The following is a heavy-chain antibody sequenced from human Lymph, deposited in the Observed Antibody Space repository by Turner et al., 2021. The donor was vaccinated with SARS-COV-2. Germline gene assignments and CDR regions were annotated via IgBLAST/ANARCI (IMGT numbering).Heavy chain of an antibody. D-gene: IGHD3-10*01. V-gene: IGHV1-2*02. CDR2: INPNSGGT. J-gene: IGHJ4*02. Sequence: QVQLMQSGAEVKKPGASVTVSCMASGYAFTGYYMHWVRQAPGQGIECMGWINPNSGGTNYAQKFQGRVTMTRDTSISTAYMELSRLRSDDTAVYYCARSRDLQSMVRGVDPFDYWGQGTLVTVSS. CDR3: ARSRDLQSMVRGVDPFDY. CDR1: GYAFTGYY.